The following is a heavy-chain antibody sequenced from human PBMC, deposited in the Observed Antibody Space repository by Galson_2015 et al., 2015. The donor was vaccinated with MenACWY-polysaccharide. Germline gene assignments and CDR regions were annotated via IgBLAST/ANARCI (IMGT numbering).Heavy chain of an antibody. V-gene: IGHV3-11*01. CDR1: GFSLGAWY. J-gene: IGHJ6*02. Sequence: SLRLSCAASGFSLGAWYMCWIRQAPGKGLEWLSYISKSGDSIYYADSVKGRFTISRDNARNSLYLQMNSLEAEDTAIYYCARGHYGLDVWGQGTTVTVSS. CDR2: ISKSGDSI. CDR3: ARGHYGLDV.